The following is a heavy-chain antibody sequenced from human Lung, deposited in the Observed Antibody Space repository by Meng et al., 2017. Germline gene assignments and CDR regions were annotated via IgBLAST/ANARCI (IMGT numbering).Heavy chain of an antibody. D-gene: IGHD6-19*01. CDR3: ARDRQWLFDY. CDR1: GYTFTTYG. V-gene: IGHV1-18*01. J-gene: IGHJ4*02. Sequence: QVHLVQSGLEVKKPGASVKVSCKASGYTFTTYGISWLRQAPGQGLEWMGWIDPSNGNRDFAEKFQDRLTMSNDTSSSTVYMELTRLTSDDTAVYYCARDRQWLFDYWGQGALVTVSS. CDR2: IDPSNGNR.